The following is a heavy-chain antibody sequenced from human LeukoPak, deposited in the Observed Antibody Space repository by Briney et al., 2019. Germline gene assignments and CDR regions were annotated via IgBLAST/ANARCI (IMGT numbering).Heavy chain of an antibody. CDR1: GYTFTGYY. J-gene: IGHJ4*02. Sequence: ASVKVSCKASGYTFTGYYMHWVRQAPGQGLEWMGWINPNSGGTNYAQKFQGRVTMTRDTSISTAYMELSRLRSDDTAVYYCARGEARKGYCSGGSCYSLIFRIGYWGQGTLVTVSS. CDR3: ARGEARKGYCSGGSCYSLIFRIGY. CDR2: INPNSGGT. D-gene: IGHD2-15*01. V-gene: IGHV1-2*02.